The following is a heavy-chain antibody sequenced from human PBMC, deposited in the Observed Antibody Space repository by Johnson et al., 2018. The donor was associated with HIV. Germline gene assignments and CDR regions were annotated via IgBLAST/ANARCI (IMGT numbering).Heavy chain of an antibody. J-gene: IGHJ3*02. CDR2: IFSGGST. CDR1: GLTVSGNY. Sequence: VQLVESGGGVVRPGGSLRLSCAASGLTVSGNYMTWVRQAPGKGLEWVSVIFSGGSTYYAGSVHGRFTISRDNSKNTLYLQMNSLRAEDSAVFYCARACRDGYTCDAFDIWGQGTMVTVSS. V-gene: IGHV3-66*01. D-gene: IGHD5-24*01. CDR3: ARACRDGYTCDAFDI.